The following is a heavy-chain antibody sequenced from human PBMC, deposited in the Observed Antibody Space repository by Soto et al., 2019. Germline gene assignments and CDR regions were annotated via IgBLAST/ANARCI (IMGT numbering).Heavy chain of an antibody. J-gene: IGHJ4*02. D-gene: IGHD4-17*01. V-gene: IGHV3-33*01. CDR1: GFTFSSYG. Sequence: GGSLRLSCAASGFTFSSYGMHWVRQAPGKGLEWVAVIWYDGSNKYYADSVKGRFTISRDNSKNTLYLQMNSLRAEDTAVYYCARDGELYGDYGTELSDYWGQGTLVTVSS. CDR2: IWYDGSNK. CDR3: ARDGELYGDYGTELSDY.